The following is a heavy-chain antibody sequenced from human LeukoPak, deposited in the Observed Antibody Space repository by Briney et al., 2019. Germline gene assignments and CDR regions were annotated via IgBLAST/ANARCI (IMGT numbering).Heavy chain of an antibody. D-gene: IGHD2-2*01. CDR3: ARHAQATYYFDY. J-gene: IGHJ4*02. V-gene: IGHV4-34*01. CDR2: NYDGGSA. CDR1: GGSFSGYY. Sequence: SETLSLTCAVYGGSFSGYYWSWIRQPPGKGLEWLGSNYDGGSASYNPSLKRRVTISVDTSNNQFSLNLSSVTAADTAVYFCARHAQATYYFDYWGQGTLVTVSS.